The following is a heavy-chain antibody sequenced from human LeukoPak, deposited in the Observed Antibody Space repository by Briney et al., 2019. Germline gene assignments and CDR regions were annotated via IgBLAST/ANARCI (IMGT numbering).Heavy chain of an antibody. CDR1: GLMFDDYT. CDR3: AKGDVDSPMNFYH. J-gene: IGHJ4*02. Sequence: GGSLRLSCPASGLMFDDYTMHWVRQAPGKGLEWVSLINWDGGSTYYAGSVKGRFTISRDNSKNSLYLQMNSLRTEDTALYYCAKGDVDSPMNFYHWGQGTLVTVSS. V-gene: IGHV3-43*01. D-gene: IGHD5-18*01. CDR2: INWDGGST.